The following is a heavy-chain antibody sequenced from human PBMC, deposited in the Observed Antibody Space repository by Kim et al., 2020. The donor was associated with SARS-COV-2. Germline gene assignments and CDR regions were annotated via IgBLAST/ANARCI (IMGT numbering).Heavy chain of an antibody. Sequence: NPSLKSRVTISVDTSKNQFSLKLSSVTAADTAVYYCARSIAAAGTDWFDPWGQGTLVTVSS. D-gene: IGHD6-13*01. J-gene: IGHJ5*02. CDR3: ARSIAAAGTDWFDP. V-gene: IGHV4-39*07.